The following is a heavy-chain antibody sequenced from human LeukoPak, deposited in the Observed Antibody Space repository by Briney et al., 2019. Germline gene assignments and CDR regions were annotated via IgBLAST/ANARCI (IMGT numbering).Heavy chain of an antibody. V-gene: IGHV3-74*01. CDR3: ARDQLYCTGGICYFDY. CDR1: GFTFSSYW. J-gene: IGHJ4*02. CDR2: INSDGRST. Sequence: VRTGGSLRLSCAASGFTFSSYWMHWVRPAPGKGLVWVSRINSDGRSTSFADSVKGRFTISRDNAKNTLYLQMNSLRTEDTAVYYCARDQLYCTGGICYFDYWGQGTLVTVSS. D-gene: IGHD2-8*02.